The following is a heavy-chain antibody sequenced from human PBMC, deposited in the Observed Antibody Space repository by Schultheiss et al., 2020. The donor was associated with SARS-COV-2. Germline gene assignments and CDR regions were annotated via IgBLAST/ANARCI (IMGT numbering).Heavy chain of an antibody. Sequence: SETLSLTCTVSGGSVRSGSYYWSWIRQPPGKGLEWIGSIYYSGSTYYNPSLKSRVTISVDTSKNQFSLKLSSVTAAVTAVYYCASRGSGNSYYGMDVWGQGTTVTVAS. CDR3: ASRGSGNSYYGMDV. V-gene: IGHV4-39*01. D-gene: IGHD5-24*01. CDR1: GGSVRSGSYY. CDR2: IYYSGST. J-gene: IGHJ6*02.